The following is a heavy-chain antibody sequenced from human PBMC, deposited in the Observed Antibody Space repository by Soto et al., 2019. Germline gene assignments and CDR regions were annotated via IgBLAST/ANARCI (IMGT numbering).Heavy chain of an antibody. V-gene: IGHV4-59*08. CDR2: IYFTRNT. J-gene: IGHJ4*02. CDR1: GASISTDY. CDR3: ARQQRSKSEFDY. Sequence: QVQLQESGPGLVKPSETLSLTCTVSGASISTDYWSWIRQPPGRALEWIGYIYFTRNTNYNPSLNSRVTISVDTSKNQFSLNLSSVTAADTAVYYCARQQRSKSEFDYWGRGTLVTVSS. D-gene: IGHD3-10*01.